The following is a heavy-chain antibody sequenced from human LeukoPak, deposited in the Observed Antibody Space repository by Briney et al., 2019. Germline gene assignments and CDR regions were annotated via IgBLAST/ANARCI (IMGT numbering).Heavy chain of an antibody. V-gene: IGHV3-30-3*01. CDR3: ARAPAGAARRFDY. J-gene: IGHJ4*02. D-gene: IGHD6-6*01. Sequence: PGGSLRLSCAASGFTFSSYAMHWVRQAPGKGLEWVAVISYDGSNKYYADSVKGRFTISRDNSKNTLYLQMNSLRAEDTAVYYCARAPAGAARRFDYWGQGTLVTVSS. CDR2: ISYDGSNK. CDR1: GFTFSSYA.